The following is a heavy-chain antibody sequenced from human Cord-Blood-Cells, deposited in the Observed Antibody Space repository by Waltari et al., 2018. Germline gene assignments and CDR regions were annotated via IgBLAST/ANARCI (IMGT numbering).Heavy chain of an antibody. J-gene: IGHJ4*02. CDR2: IWYDGSNK. V-gene: IGHV3-33*06. CDR1: YG. Sequence: YGMHWVRQAPGKGLEWVAVIWYDGSNKYYADSVKGRFTISRDNSKNTLYLQMNSLRAEDTAMYYCAKGVTLWFGGIFDYWGQGTLVTVSS. D-gene: IGHD3-10*01. CDR3: AKGVTLWFGGIFDY.